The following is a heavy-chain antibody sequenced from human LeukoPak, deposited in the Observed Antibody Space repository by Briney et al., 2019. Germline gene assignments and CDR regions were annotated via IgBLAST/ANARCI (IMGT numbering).Heavy chain of an antibody. CDR2: VNPSGGTT. CDR1: GCTFTKYY. J-gene: IGHJ3*02. V-gene: IGHV1-46*01. Sequence: ASVKVSCKASGCTFTKYYMYWVRQAPGQGLEWMGIVNPSGGTTTYAQKFQGRVTMTRDTSTSTVCVELSSLRSDDTAVYYCARDLGRTAAFDIWGRGTMVTVSS. D-gene: IGHD3-16*01. CDR3: ARDLGRTAAFDI.